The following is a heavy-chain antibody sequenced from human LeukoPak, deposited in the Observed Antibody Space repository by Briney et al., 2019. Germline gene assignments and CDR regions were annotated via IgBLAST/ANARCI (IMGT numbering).Heavy chain of an antibody. CDR3: ARVNYGSATKEDY. V-gene: IGHV4-31*11. J-gene: IGHJ4*02. Sequence: PSETLSLTCAVYGGSFSGYYWSWIRQHPGKGLEWIGYIYYSGSAYYNPSLKSRVTISVDTSENQFSLKLSSVTAADTAVYYCARVNYGSATKEDYWGQGTLVTVSS. CDR1: GGSFSGYY. CDR2: IYYSGSA. D-gene: IGHD3-10*01.